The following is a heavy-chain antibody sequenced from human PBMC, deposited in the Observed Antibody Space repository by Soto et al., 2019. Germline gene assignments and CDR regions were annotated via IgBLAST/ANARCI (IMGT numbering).Heavy chain of an antibody. CDR3: AAQSSSRYYYYGMDV. D-gene: IGHD6-6*01. J-gene: IGHJ6*02. CDR2: IVVGSGNT. Sequence: ASVKVSCKAPGFTFTSSAVQWVRQARGQRLEWIGWIVVGSGNTNYAQKFQERVTITRDMSTSTAYMELSSLRSEDTAVYYCAAQSSSRYYYYGMDVWGQGTTVTV. V-gene: IGHV1-58*01. CDR1: GFTFTSSA.